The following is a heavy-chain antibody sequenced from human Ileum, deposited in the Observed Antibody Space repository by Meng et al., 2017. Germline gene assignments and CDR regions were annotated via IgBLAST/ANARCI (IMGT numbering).Heavy chain of an antibody. J-gene: IGHJ4*02. CDR3: ARDWDWVVWDY. Sequence: VQLVESGGGLVQPGGFLTLSCAASGFTFSTYSMHWVRQAPGKGLVWVSQIKPDGRTTAYADSVKGRFTISRDNAKSTLYLEMNSLRAEDAAVYYCARDWDWVVWDYWGQGIMVTVSS. V-gene: IGHV3-74*01. CDR1: GFTFSTYS. D-gene: IGHD3/OR15-3a*01. CDR2: IKPDGRTT.